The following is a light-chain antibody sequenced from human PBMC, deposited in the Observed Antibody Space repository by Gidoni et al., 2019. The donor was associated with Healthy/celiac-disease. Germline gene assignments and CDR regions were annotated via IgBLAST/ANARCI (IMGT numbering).Light chain of an antibody. V-gene: IGLV3-1*01. CDR1: KLGDKY. Sequence: SYELTQPPSVSASPGQTASITCSGDKLGDKYACWYQQKPGQSPVLVIYQDSKRPSGIPERFSGSNSGNTATLTISGTQAMDEADYYCQAWDSSTVVFGGGTKLIVL. CDR3: QAWDSSTVV. CDR2: QDS. J-gene: IGLJ2*01.